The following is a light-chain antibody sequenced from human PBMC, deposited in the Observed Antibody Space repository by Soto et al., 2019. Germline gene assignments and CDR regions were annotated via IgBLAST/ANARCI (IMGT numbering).Light chain of an antibody. CDR2: EVS. CDR3: ASYTGTSTDVL. CDR1: SSDIGAYNY. J-gene: IGLJ2*01. Sequence: QSALTQPASVSGSPGQSITISCAGTSSDIGAYNYVSWYQQHPGRAPKLMLYEVSHRPSGVSNRFSGSKSANTASLTISGLQPEDEADYYCASYTGTSTDVLFGGGTQLTV. V-gene: IGLV2-14*01.